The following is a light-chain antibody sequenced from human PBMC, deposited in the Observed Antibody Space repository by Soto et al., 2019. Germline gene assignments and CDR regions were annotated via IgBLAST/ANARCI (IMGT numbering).Light chain of an antibody. J-gene: IGKJ2*01. CDR2: SAS. Sequence: EIAMTQSPATLSVSPGERATLSCRASQSISTELAWYQQIPGQPPRLLIYSASTRATGVPARFTGSGSGSEFSLTISGLQSEDFAIYYCHHGHSWPLTFGQGTRLEI. CDR1: QSISTE. V-gene: IGKV3-15*01. CDR3: HHGHSWPLT.